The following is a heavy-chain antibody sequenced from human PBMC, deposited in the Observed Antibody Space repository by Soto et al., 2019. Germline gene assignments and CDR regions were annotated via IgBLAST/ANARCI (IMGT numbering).Heavy chain of an antibody. CDR2: ISGSGGST. Sequence: GGSLRLSCAASGFTFSSYVMSWVRQAPGKGLEWVSAISGSGGSTYYADSVEGRFTISRDNSKNTLYLQMNSLRAEDTAVYYCAKDQYGSVNWFDPWGQGTLVTVSS. CDR3: AKDQYGSVNWFDP. D-gene: IGHD3-10*01. V-gene: IGHV3-23*01. CDR1: GFTFSSYV. J-gene: IGHJ5*02.